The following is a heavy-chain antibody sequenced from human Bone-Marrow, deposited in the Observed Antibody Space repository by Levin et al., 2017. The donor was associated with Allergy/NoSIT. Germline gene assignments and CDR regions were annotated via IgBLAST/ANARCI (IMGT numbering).Heavy chain of an antibody. CDR2: IYYSGNT. Sequence: PSETLSLTCSVSGASLSNVNFYWSWIRQHPEKGLEWIGHIYYSGNTYYAPSLESRLTISLDMSKSQFSLKLRSVTAADSALYYCAGEWLGDGSVNWFDPWGQGTLVTVSS. V-gene: IGHV4-31*03. J-gene: IGHJ5*02. CDR1: GASLSNVNFY. CDR3: AGEWLGDGSVNWFDP. D-gene: IGHD3-10*01.